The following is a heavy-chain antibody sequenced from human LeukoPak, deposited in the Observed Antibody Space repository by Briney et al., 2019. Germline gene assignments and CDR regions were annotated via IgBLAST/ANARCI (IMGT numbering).Heavy chain of an antibody. J-gene: IGHJ5*02. CDR1: GGTFSSYA. CDR3: ARDDPLIGSSTRAHVDQFDP. CDR2: IIPIFGTA. D-gene: IGHD2-2*01. Sequence: SVKVSCKASGGTFSSYAISWVRQAPGQGLEWMGGIIPIFGTANYAQKFQGRVTITADKSTSTAYMELSSLRSEDTAVYYCARDDPLIGSSTRAHVDQFDPWGRGTLVTVSS. V-gene: IGHV1-69*06.